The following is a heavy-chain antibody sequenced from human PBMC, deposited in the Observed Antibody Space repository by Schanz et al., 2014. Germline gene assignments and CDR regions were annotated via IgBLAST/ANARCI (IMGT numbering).Heavy chain of an antibody. CDR3: VRDTDYHFDY. J-gene: IGHJ4*02. CDR1: GFAFSSFA. Sequence: EVQLVESGGGLVQPGGSLRVSCAASGFAFSSFALSWVRQSPGKGLEWVSAISANDYDTYYAPSVKGRFTVSRDNSKNTLYLQMNSLRAEDTAVYYCVRDTDYHFDYWGQGTLVTVSS. D-gene: IGHD4-17*01. CDR2: ISANDYDT. V-gene: IGHV3-23*04.